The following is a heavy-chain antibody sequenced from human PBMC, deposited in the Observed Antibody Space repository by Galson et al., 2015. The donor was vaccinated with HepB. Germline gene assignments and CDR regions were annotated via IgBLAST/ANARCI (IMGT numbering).Heavy chain of an antibody. CDR1: GFTVSSNY. V-gene: IGHV3-66*01. CDR3: ARDLPRPRSITMVRGVIGAFDI. J-gene: IGHJ3*02. CDR2: IYSGGST. Sequence: SLRLSCAASGFTVSSNYMSWVRQAPGKGLEWVSVIYSGGSTYYADSVKDRFTISRDNSKNTLYLQMNSLRAEDTAVYYCARDLPRPRSITMVRGVIGAFDIWGQGTMVTVSS. D-gene: IGHD3-10*01.